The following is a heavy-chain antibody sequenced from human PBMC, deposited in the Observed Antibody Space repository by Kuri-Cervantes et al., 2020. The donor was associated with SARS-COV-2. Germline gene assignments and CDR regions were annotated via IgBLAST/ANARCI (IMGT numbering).Heavy chain of an antibody. V-gene: IGHV4-34*01. Sequence: SETLSLTCAVYGGSFSGYYWSWIRQPPGKGLEWMGEINHSGSTNYNPSLKSRVTISVDTSKNQFSLKLSSVTAADTAVYYCARSRRVWFDPWGQGTLVTVSS. CDR1: GGSFSGYY. D-gene: IGHD1-14*01. CDR3: ARSRRVWFDP. CDR2: INHSGST. J-gene: IGHJ5*02.